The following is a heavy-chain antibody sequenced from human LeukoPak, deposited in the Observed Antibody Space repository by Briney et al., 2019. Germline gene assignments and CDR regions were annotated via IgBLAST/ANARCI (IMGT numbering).Heavy chain of an antibody. CDR3: ASAYCGGDCTPYWYFDL. CDR2: IYYIGNT. CDR1: GGSISSGDYY. J-gene: IGHJ2*01. Sequence: SETLSLTCTVSGGSISSGDYYWSWIRQPPGKGLEWIGYIYYIGNTFYNPSLKSRVTISVDTSKNQFSLKLSSVTAADTAVYYCASAYCGGDCTPYWYFDLWGRGTLATVSS. D-gene: IGHD2-21*02. V-gene: IGHV4-30-4*01.